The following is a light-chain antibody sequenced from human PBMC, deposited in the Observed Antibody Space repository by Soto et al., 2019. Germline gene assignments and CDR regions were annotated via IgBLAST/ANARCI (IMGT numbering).Light chain of an antibody. Sequence: QSVLNQPASVSGSPGQSITISCTGTSSDVGGYNYVSWYQQHPGKAPKLMIYDVSNRPSGVSNRFSSSKSGNTASLTISGLQAEDEADYYCSSYTSSSTLCVFGTGTKVTVL. CDR3: SSYTSSSTLCV. CDR1: SSDVGGYNY. J-gene: IGLJ1*01. V-gene: IGLV2-14*01. CDR2: DVS.